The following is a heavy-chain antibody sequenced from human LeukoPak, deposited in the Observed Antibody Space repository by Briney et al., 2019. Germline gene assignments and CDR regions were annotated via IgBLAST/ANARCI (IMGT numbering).Heavy chain of an antibody. CDR3: ARDGELTAQYYYYGMDV. CDR1: GDSVSSNSAA. J-gene: IGHJ6*02. Sequence: SQTLSLTCAISGDSVSSNSAAWNWIGQSPSRGLEWLGRTYYRSKWYNDYAVSVKSRITINPDTSKNQFSLQLNSVTPEDTAVYYCARDGELTAQYYYYGMDVWGQGTTVTVSS. V-gene: IGHV6-1*01. D-gene: IGHD1-1*01. CDR2: TYYRSKWYN.